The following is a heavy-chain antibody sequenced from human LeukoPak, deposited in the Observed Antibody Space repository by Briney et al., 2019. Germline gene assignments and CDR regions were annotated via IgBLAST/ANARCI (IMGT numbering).Heavy chain of an antibody. CDR3: ARGGSGWNFDL. CDR2: IIPILGIA. Sequence: VASVKVSCKPSGGTFTSYAISWVRQAPGQGLEWMGRIIPILGIANYAQKFQGRFTITADKSTSTAYMELSSLRSEDTAVYYCARGGSGWNFDLWGRGTLVTVSS. D-gene: IGHD5-12*01. V-gene: IGHV1-69*04. CDR1: GGTFTSYA. J-gene: IGHJ2*01.